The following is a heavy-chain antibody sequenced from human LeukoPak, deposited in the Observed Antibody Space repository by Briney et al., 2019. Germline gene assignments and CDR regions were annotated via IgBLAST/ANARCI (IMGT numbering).Heavy chain of an antibody. CDR3: ARDGEFCSGTSCYDRYDY. J-gene: IGHJ4*02. V-gene: IGHV3-7*01. D-gene: IGHD2-2*01. Sequence: GGSLRLSCDTSGFTFDSYWTTWVRQAPGKGLEWVANIRQDGSIKYYLDSVEGRFTISRDNAMNSLYLQMTSLRGEDTAVYYCARDGEFCSGTSCYDRYDYWDQGTLVTVSS. CDR1: GFTFDSYW. CDR2: IRQDGSIK.